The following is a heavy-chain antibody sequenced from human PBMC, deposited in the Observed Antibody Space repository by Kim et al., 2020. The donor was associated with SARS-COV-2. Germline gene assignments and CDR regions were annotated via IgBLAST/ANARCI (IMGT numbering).Heavy chain of an antibody. Sequence: SETLSLTCAVYGGSFSGYYWSWIRQPPGKGLEWIGEINHSGSTNYNPSLKSRVTISVDTSKNQFSLKLSSVTAADTAVYYCAREKLARARGWFDPWGQGTLVTVSS. J-gene: IGHJ5*02. CDR2: INHSGST. CDR1: GGSFSGYY. CDR3: AREKLARARGWFDP. V-gene: IGHV4-34*01.